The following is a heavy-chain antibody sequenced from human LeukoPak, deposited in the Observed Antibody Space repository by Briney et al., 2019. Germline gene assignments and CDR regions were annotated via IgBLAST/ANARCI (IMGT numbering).Heavy chain of an antibody. Sequence: GGSLRLSCAASGFTLSSYAMSWVRQAPGKGLEWVSAISGSGGSTYYADSVKGRFTISRDNSKNTLYLQMNSLRAEDTAVYYCAKFRIAAAGREYFDYWGQGTLVTVSS. D-gene: IGHD6-13*01. CDR2: ISGSGGST. CDR3: AKFRIAAAGREYFDY. V-gene: IGHV3-23*01. CDR1: GFTLSSYA. J-gene: IGHJ4*02.